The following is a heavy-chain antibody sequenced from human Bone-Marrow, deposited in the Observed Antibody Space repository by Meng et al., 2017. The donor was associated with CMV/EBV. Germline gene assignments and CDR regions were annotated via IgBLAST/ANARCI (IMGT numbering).Heavy chain of an antibody. CDR2: IWYDGSNE. D-gene: IGHD6-13*01. CDR3: AKDSSRSTWYGPDDYSGRDI. V-gene: IGHV3-33*06. Sequence: GESLKISCAASGFTFSSYGMHWVRQAPGKGLEWVALIWYDGSNEKYAESVKGRFTISRDYSKSTLYLQMNSLRVEDTAMYYCAKDSSRSTWYGPDDYSGRDIWGPGNTVNV. CDR1: GFTFSSYG. J-gene: IGHJ6*02.